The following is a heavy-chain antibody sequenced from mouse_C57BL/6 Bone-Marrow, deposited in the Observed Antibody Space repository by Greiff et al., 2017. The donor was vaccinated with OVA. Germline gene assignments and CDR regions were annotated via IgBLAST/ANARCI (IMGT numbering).Heavy chain of an antibody. CDR3: TRESYYGSSGAY. CDR1: GFTFSSYA. Sequence: EVQLQESGEGLVKPGGSLKLSCAASGFTFSSYAMSWVRQTPEKRLEWVAYISSGGDYIYYADTVKGRFTISRDNARNTLYLQMSSLKSEDTAMYYCTRESYYGSSGAYWGQGTLVTVSA. CDR2: ISSGGDYI. D-gene: IGHD1-1*01. V-gene: IGHV5-9-1*02. J-gene: IGHJ3*01.